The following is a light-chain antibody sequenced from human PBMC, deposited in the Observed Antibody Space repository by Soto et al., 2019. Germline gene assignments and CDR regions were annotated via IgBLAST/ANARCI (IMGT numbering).Light chain of an antibody. V-gene: IGKV3-15*01. CDR2: RAS. CDR3: QHYNFWPHT. Sequence: EIVSAQSPGTLSLSPGEIATLSVRAIQSVRDNLAWYQQKPGQAPRLLIYRASTRATGVPARFSGSGSGTEFTLTISSLQSEDVSVYFCQHYNFWPHTFSQGTKVDIK. CDR1: QSVRDN. J-gene: IGKJ2*01.